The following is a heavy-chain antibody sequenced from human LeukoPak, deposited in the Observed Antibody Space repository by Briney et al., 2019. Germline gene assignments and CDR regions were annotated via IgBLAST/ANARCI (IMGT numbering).Heavy chain of an antibody. Sequence: GGSLRLSCAASGLTVSSNYITWVHQPPGKGLEWVSVLHAAGGTYYADSVKGRFTISRHISKNTVYLQMNSLRAEDTAVYYCASEGYDSSGYPRLLDYWGQGTLVTVSS. J-gene: IGHJ4*02. CDR1: GLTVSSNY. V-gene: IGHV3-53*04. D-gene: IGHD3-22*01. CDR3: ASEGYDSSGYPRLLDY. CDR2: LHAAGGT.